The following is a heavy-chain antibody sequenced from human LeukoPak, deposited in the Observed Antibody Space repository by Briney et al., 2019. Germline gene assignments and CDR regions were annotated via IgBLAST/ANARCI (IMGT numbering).Heavy chain of an antibody. CDR3: ARTRYCSSTSCYVSRNNWFDP. CDR2: ISAYNGNT. Sequence: ASVKVSCKASGYTFTSYGISWVRQAPGQGLEWMGWISAYNGNTNYAQKLQGRVTMTTDTSTSTAYMELRSLRSDDTAVYYCARTRYCSSTSCYVSRNNWFDPWGQGPRSPSPQ. CDR1: GYTFTSYG. J-gene: IGHJ5*02. V-gene: IGHV1-18*01. D-gene: IGHD2-2*01.